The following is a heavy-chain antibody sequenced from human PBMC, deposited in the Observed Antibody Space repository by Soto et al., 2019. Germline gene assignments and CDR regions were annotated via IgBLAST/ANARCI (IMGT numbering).Heavy chain of an antibody. V-gene: IGHV3-33*01. J-gene: IGHJ4*02. CDR1: GFTFSSYG. Sequence: QVQLVESGGGVVQPGRSLRLSCAASGFTFSSYGMHWVRQAPGKGLEWVAVIWYDGSNTYYADSVKGRFTISRDNSKNTLYLQMNSLRAEDTAVYYCARDVRIAVAGTLGFDYWGQGTLVTVSS. CDR2: IWYDGSNT. D-gene: IGHD6-19*01. CDR3: ARDVRIAVAGTLGFDY.